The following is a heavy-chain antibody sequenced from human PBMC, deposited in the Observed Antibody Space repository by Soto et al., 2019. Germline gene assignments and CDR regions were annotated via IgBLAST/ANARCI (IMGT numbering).Heavy chain of an antibody. J-gene: IGHJ4*02. CDR2: ISYDGSNK. CDR1: GFTFSSYG. V-gene: IGHV3-30*18. Sequence: QVQLVESGGGVVQPGRSLRLSCAASGFTFSSYGMLWVRQAPGKGLEWVAVISYDGSNKYYADSVKGRFTISRDNSKNTLYLQMNSLRAEDTAVYYCAKDRELLWFGDRGYYFDYWGQGTLVTVSS. CDR3: AKDRELLWFGDRGYYFDY. D-gene: IGHD3-10*01.